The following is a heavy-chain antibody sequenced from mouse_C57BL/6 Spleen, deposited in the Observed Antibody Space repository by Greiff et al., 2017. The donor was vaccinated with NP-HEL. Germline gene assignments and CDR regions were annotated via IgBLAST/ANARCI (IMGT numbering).Heavy chain of an antibody. D-gene: IGHD2-1*01. J-gene: IGHJ4*01. V-gene: IGHV14-2*01. CDR1: GFNIKDYY. CDR2: IDPEDGET. Sequence: EVQLQESGAELVKPGASVKLSCTASGFNIKDYYMHWVKQRTEQGLEWIGRIDPEDGETKYAPKFQGKATITADTSSNTAYLQLSSLTSEDTAVYYCASWGVTTLYYYAMDYWGQGTSVTVSS. CDR3: ASWGVTTLYYYAMDY.